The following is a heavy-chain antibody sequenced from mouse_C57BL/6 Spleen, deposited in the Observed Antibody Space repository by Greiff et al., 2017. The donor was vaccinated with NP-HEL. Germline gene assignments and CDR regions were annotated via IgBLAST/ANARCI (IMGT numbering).Heavy chain of an antibody. CDR1: GFNIKDDY. CDR2: IDSENGDT. D-gene: IGHD1-1*01. J-gene: IGHJ3*01. Sequence: VQLKQSGAELVRPGASVKLSCTASGFNIKDDYMHWVKQRPEQGLEWIGWIDSENGDTEYASKFQGKATITADTSSNTAYLQLSSLTSEDTAVYYCTPYYYGSRAFAYWGQGTLVTVSA. V-gene: IGHV14-4*01. CDR3: TPYYYGSRAFAY.